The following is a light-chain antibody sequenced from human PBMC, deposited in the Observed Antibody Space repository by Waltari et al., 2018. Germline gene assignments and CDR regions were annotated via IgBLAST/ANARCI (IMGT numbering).Light chain of an antibody. Sequence: SYELTQPPSVSVSPGQTARLTCSGDALPTRFGYWYQQKSGQAPVLVIYEGSKRPSGIPERFSGSSLGTMATLTISGAQVEDEADYYCYSTDSSGDYGVFGGGTKLTVL. J-gene: IGLJ2*01. CDR1: ALPTRF. CDR2: EGS. CDR3: YSTDSSGDYGV. V-gene: IGLV3-10*01.